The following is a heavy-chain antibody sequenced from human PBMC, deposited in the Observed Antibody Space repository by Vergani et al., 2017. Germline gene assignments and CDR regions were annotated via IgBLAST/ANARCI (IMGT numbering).Heavy chain of an antibody. CDR1: GGSISSGDYY. CDR3: ARMGVRGVIPFDY. CDR2: IYYSGST. Sequence: QVQLQESGPGLVKPSETLSLTCTVSGGSISSGDYYWSWIRQPPGKGLEWIGYIYYSGSTYYNPSLKSRVTISVDTSKNQFSLKLSSVTAADTAVYYCARMGVRGVIPFDYWGQGTLVTVSS. D-gene: IGHD3-10*01. J-gene: IGHJ4*02. V-gene: IGHV4-30-4*08.